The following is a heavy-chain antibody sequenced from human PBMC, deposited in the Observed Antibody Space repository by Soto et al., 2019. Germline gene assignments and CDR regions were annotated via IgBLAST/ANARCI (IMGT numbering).Heavy chain of an antibody. CDR1: GFNFSAYG. CDR2: LSFDASKK. D-gene: IGHD1-26*01. Sequence: QVQLVESGGGVVQPGRSLRLSCAASGFNFSAYGMHWVRQAPGTGLELVALLSFDASKKYYADSVKGRFTISRDTSRNTLYLQRNRLRVEDTAVYYCRVGVADWGQGTRVTVSS. J-gene: IGHJ4*02. V-gene: IGHV3-30*03. CDR3: RVGVAD.